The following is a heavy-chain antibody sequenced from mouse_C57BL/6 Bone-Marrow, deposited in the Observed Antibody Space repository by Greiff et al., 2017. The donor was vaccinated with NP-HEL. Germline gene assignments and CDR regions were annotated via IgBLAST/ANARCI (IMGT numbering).Heavy chain of an antibody. CDR3: ARSGDPILFAY. V-gene: IGHV1-50*01. Sequence: QVQLQQPGAELVKPGASVKLSCKASGYTFTSYWMQWVKQRPGQGLEWIGEIDPSDSYTNYNQKFKGKATLTVDTSSSTAYMQLSSLTSEYSAVYYCARSGDPILFAYWGQGTLVTVSA. D-gene: IGHD3-2*02. CDR2: IDPSDSYT. CDR1: GYTFTSYW. J-gene: IGHJ3*01.